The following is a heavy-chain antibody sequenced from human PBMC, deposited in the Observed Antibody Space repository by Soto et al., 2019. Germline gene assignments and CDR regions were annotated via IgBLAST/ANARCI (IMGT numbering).Heavy chain of an antibody. CDR1: GFTFSIYY. Sequence: EVQLVESGGGLVQPGGSLRLSCVASGFTFSIYYMHWVRQGTGKGLEWVSAIGLGGETYYSDSVKGRFTISRETAKNSLYLQVNSVRADATAIYHCVRECVDTDGVHPPLGLSVWGQGTTVTVSS. D-gene: IGHD5-18*01. V-gene: IGHV3-13*01. CDR2: IGLGGET. J-gene: IGHJ6*02. CDR3: VRECVDTDGVHPPLGLSV.